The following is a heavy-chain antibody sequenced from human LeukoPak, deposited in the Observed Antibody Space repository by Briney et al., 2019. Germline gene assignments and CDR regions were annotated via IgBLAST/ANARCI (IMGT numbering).Heavy chain of an antibody. Sequence: PGGSLRLSCAASGFTFSSYGMHWVRQAPGKGLEWVAVIWYDGSNKYYADSVKGRFTISRDNSKNTLYLQMNSLRAEDTAVYYCARDPWIDSVVEVVARSMDVWGQGTTVTVSS. CDR3: ARDPWIDSVVEVVARSMDV. CDR1: GFTFSSYG. J-gene: IGHJ6*02. V-gene: IGHV3-33*01. D-gene: IGHD2-15*01. CDR2: IWYDGSNK.